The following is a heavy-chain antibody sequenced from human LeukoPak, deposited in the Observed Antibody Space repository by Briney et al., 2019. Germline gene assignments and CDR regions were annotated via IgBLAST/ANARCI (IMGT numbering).Heavy chain of an antibody. Sequence: GGSLRLSCAASRFTFSTYTMNWVRQAPGKGLEWVSSISSSSSYIYYADSVKGRFTISRDNAKNSLYLQMNTLRAEDTAVYYCTRDRTTVTTFDYWGQGTLVTVSS. J-gene: IGHJ4*02. CDR2: ISSSSSYI. D-gene: IGHD4-17*01. V-gene: IGHV3-21*01. CDR1: RFTFSTYT. CDR3: TRDRTTVTTFDY.